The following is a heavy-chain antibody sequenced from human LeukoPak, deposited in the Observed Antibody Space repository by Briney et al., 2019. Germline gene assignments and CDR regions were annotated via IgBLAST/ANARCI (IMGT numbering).Heavy chain of an antibody. CDR2: IRYDGSNK. CDR1: GSTFSNYG. J-gene: IGHJ4*02. V-gene: IGHV3-30*02. D-gene: IGHD3-9*01. Sequence: HAGGSLRLSCAVSGSTFSNYGMHWVRQAPGKGLEWVAFIRYDGSNKYYGDSVKGRFTISRDNSKNTLYLQMNSLRAEDTAVYYCANRRQGSRLYDILTGHRGLSFDCWGQGTLVTVSS. CDR3: ANRRQGSRLYDILTGHRGLSFDC.